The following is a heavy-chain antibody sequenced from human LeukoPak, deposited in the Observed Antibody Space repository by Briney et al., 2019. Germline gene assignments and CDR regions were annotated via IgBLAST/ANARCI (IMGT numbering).Heavy chain of an antibody. CDR2: IYHSGST. Sequence: SETLSLTCAVSGYSISSGYYWGWIRQPPGKGLECIGSIYHSGSTYYNPSLKSRVTISVDTSKNQFSLKLSSVTAADTAVYYCARHSPQRITIFGVGRGPFDYWGQGTLVTVSS. CDR1: GYSISSGYY. CDR3: ARHSPQRITIFGVGRGPFDY. D-gene: IGHD3-3*01. J-gene: IGHJ4*02. V-gene: IGHV4-38-2*01.